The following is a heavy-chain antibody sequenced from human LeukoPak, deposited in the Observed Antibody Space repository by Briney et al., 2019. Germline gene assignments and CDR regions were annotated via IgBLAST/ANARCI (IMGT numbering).Heavy chain of an antibody. V-gene: IGHV3-30-3*01. J-gene: IGHJ4*02. CDR3: ARDLTPYGPPFDY. CDR1: GFTFSSYA. D-gene: IGHD1-14*01. Sequence: GRSLRLSCAASGFTFSSYAMHWVRQAPGKGLEWVAVISYDGSNIYYADSVKGRFTISRDNSKNTLYLQMSSLRAEDTAVYYCARDLTPYGPPFDYWGQGTLVTVSS. CDR2: ISYDGSNI.